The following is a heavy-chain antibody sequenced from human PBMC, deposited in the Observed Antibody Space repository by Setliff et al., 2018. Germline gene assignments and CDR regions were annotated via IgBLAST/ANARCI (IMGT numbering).Heavy chain of an antibody. CDR2: FHTYGSP. CDR3: ARGLNSESWTFRY. Sequence: SETLSLTCKVSGGSISGYYLTWIRQPPGKGLEWIGYFHTYGSPHYNPSLRSRVTISVDTSRNQFSLNLNSVTAADTAIYYCARGLNSESWTFRYWSQGILVTVSS. V-gene: IGHV4-4*08. CDR1: GGSISGYY. J-gene: IGHJ4*02. D-gene: IGHD1-26*01.